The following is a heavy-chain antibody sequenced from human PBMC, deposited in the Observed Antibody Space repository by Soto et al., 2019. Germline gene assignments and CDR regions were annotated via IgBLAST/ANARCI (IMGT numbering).Heavy chain of an antibody. CDR3: ARWYLWFGELGDAFDI. CDR1: GASVSGGYYY. D-gene: IGHD3-10*01. J-gene: IGHJ3*02. CDR2: IDYSGST. Sequence: WETLSLTLTVSGASVSGGYYYWSWIRQPQGKGLEWIAYIDYSGSTNYNPSLKIRVTISVDTSKNQFSLKLSSVTAADTAVYYCARWYLWFGELGDAFDIWAQGTMVSV. V-gene: IGHV4-61*01.